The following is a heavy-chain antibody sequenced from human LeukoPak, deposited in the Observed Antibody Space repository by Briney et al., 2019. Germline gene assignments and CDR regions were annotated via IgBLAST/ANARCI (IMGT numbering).Heavy chain of an antibody. Sequence: NPSETLSLTCTVSGGSISSGDYYWSWIRQPPGKGLEWIGYIYYSGSTYYNPSLKSRVTISVDTSKNQFSLKLSSVTAADTAVYYCRSRIVATTYYGMDVWGQGTTVTVSS. CDR2: IYYSGST. CDR3: RSRIVATTYYGMDV. CDR1: GGSISSGDYY. D-gene: IGHD5-12*01. J-gene: IGHJ6*02. V-gene: IGHV4-30-4*01.